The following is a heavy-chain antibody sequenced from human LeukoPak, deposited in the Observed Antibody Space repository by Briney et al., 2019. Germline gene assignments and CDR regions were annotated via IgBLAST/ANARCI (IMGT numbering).Heavy chain of an antibody. CDR1: GGSFSGYY. CDR3: ARGMRRYGSGRMYNWFDP. CDR2: INHSGST. D-gene: IGHD3-10*01. V-gene: IGHV4-34*01. Sequence: SETLSLTCAVYGGSFSGYYWSWIRQPPGKGLEWIGEINHSGSTNYNPSLKSRVTISVDTSKNQFSLKLSSVTAADTAVYYCARGMRRYGSGRMYNWFDPWGQGTLVTVSS. J-gene: IGHJ5*02.